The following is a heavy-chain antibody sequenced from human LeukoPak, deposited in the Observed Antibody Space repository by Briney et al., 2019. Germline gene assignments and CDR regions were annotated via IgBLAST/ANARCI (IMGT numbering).Heavy chain of an antibody. J-gene: IGHJ3*02. CDR3: ARRSRDYYDSSGYSDAFDI. V-gene: IGHV3-21*01. CDR2: ISSSSSYI. D-gene: IGHD3-22*01. CDR1: GFTFSSYS. Sequence: GGPLRLSCAASGFTFSSYSMNWVRQAPGKGLEWVSSISSSSSYIYYADSVKGRFTISRDNAKNSLYLQMNSLRAEDTAVYYCARRSRDYYDSSGYSDAFDIWGQGTMVTVSS.